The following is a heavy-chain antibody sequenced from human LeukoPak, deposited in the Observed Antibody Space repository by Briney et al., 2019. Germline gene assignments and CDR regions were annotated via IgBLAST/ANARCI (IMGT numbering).Heavy chain of an antibody. J-gene: IGHJ4*02. D-gene: IGHD3-9*01. V-gene: IGHV3-30*01. Sequence: GSLSLSCAASGFPFSSYAMHWVRQAPGKGLEWGAVISYDGSNKYYADSVKGRFTISRDNSKNTLYLQMNSLRAEDTAVYYCARDRDYDIHSYFDYWGQGTLVTVSS. CDR3: ARDRDYDIHSYFDY. CDR1: GFPFSSYA. CDR2: ISYDGSNK.